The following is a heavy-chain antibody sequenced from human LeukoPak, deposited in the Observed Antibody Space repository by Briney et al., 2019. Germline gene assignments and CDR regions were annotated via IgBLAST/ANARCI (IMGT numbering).Heavy chain of an antibody. CDR1: GFTFSSYA. J-gene: IGHJ4*02. CDR3: AKSSSWTYHYLDY. V-gene: IGHV3-23*01. D-gene: IGHD6-13*01. CDR2: IRCSGGST. Sequence: GGSLRLSCAASGFTFSSYAMSWVRQAPGRGLEWVSAIRCSGGSTYYADSVKGRFTISRDNSMNTLSLQMNSLRAEDTALYYCAKSSSWTYHYLDYWGQGALVTVSS.